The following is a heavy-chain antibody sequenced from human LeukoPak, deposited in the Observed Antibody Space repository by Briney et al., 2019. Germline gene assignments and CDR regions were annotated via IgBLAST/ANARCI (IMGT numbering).Heavy chain of an antibody. V-gene: IGHV4-38-2*02. CDR1: GYSITSGHY. D-gene: IGHD1-1*01. CDR2: IYEGETT. Sequence: SETLSLTCTVSGYSITSGHYWGWIRQPPGKGVEWIASIYEGETTYYNPSLKGRPTISVDTSKNQLSLKLSSVTAADTAVYYCASNWSDFDYWGPGTLVTVSS. J-gene: IGHJ4*02. CDR3: ASNWSDFDY.